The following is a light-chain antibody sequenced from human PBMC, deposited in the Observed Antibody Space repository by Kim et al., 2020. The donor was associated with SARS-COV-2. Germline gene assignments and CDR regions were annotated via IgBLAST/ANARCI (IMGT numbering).Light chain of an antibody. V-gene: IGKV3D-7*01. J-gene: IGKJ1*01. CDR1: RSVSSSY. Sequence: SPGEGATLSCRASRSVSSSYLAWYQQKPGRAPRLLIYGASTRATGIPARFSGSGSGTDFTLTISSLQPEDFAVYYCQQDYNLPWTFGQGTKVDIK. CDR3: QQDYNLPWT. CDR2: GAS.